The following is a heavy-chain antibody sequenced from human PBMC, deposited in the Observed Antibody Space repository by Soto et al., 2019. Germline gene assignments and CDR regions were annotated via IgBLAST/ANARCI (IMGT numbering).Heavy chain of an antibody. Sequence: ASVKVSCKASGYTFTSYGISWVRQAPGQGLEWMGWISAYNGNTNYAQKLQGRVTMTTDTSTSTACMELRSLRSDDTAVYYCARSFSHKDAFHFSGRGRMGTVSS. CDR1: GYTFTSYG. D-gene: IGHD3-3*01. V-gene: IGHV1-18*01. CDR2: ISAYNGNT. J-gene: IGHJ3*01. CDR3: ARSFSHKDAFHF.